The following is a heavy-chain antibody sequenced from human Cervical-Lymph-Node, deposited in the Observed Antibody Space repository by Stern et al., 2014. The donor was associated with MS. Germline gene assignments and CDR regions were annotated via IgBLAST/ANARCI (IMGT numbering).Heavy chain of an antibody. CDR1: GFSLSTSGVG. CDR2: NYLDEDK. J-gene: IGHJ4*02. CDR3: AHGLEIRLWSAY. D-gene: IGHD5-18*01. Sequence: QITLKESGPTLVKPTQTLTLTCTFSGFSLSTSGVGVGWIRQPPGKALEWLALNYLDEDKRYSPSLKSRLTITKDTSKNQVVLTMTNMDPVDTATYYCAHGLEIRLWSAYWGQGTLVTVSS. V-gene: IGHV2-5*02.